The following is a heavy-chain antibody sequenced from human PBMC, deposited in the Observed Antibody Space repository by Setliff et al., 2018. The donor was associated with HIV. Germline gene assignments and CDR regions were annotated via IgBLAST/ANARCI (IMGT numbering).Heavy chain of an antibody. CDR3: ARPRVGFWYFDL. D-gene: IGHD2-15*01. CDR2: IYPRDSDT. V-gene: IGHV5-51*01. Sequence: GESLKISCKGSGYSFTTYWIGWVRQMPGKGLEWMGIIYPRDSDTRYSPSFQGHVTISVDKSISTAYLQWSSLKASDTAMYYCARPRVGFWYFDLWGRGTLVTVSS. J-gene: IGHJ2*01. CDR1: GYSFTTYW.